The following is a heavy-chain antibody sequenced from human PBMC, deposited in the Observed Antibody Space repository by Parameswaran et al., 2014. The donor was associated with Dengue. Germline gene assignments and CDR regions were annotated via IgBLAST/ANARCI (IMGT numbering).Heavy chain of an antibody. J-gene: IGHJ5*02. V-gene: IGHV1-24*01. Sequence: WVRQAPGQGLEWMGGFDPEDGETIYAQKFQGRVTMTEDTSTDTAYMELSSLRSEDTAVYYCATNLNGSGSYYRWFDPWGQGTLVTVSS. CDR2: FDPEDGET. D-gene: IGHD3-10*01. CDR3: ATNLNGSGSYYRWFDP.